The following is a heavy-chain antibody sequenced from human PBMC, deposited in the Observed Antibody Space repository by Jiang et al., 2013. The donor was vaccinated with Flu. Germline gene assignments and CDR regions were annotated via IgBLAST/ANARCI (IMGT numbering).Heavy chain of an antibody. CDR3: ARGARNYDILTGYPPYYYGMDV. CDR1: GYTFTSYG. V-gene: IGHV1-18*01. D-gene: IGHD3-9*01. J-gene: IGHJ6*04. CDR2: ISAYNGNT. Sequence: GAEVKKPGASVKVSCKASGYTFTSYGISWVRQAPGQGLEWMGWISAYNGNTNYAQKLQGRVTMTTDTSTSTAYMELRSLRSDDTAVYYCARGARNYDILTGYPPYYYGMDVWGKGTTGHRLL.